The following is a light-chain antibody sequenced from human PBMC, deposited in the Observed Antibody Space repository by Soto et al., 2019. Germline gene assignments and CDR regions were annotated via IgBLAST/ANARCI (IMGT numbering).Light chain of an antibody. CDR1: SSDVGGYNY. V-gene: IGLV2-14*01. J-gene: IGLJ1*01. Sequence: VLTQPASASGSPGQSVTISCTGTSSDVGGYNYVSWYQQHPGKAPKLMIYDVSNRPSGVSNRFSGSKSGNTASLTISGLQAEDEADYYCSSYTSSSTLYVFGTGTKVTVL. CDR3: SSYTSSSTLYV. CDR2: DVS.